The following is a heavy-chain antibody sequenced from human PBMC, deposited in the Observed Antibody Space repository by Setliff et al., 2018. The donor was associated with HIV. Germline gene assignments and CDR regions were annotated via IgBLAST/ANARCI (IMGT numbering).Heavy chain of an antibody. V-gene: IGHV4-34*01. CDR2: VNHGGET. D-gene: IGHD2-2*01. J-gene: IGHJ6*02. CDR3: ARDGPDCSSTKCYAQDYYYYGMDV. CDR1: NGSFSGYF. Sequence: ETLSLTCTVSNGSFSGYFWHWIRQAPGRGLEWIGAVNHGGETNYNPSLESRATISADTSKRQFALALSSVTAADTAVYYCARDGPDCSSTKCYAQDYYYYGMDVWGQGTTVTVSS.